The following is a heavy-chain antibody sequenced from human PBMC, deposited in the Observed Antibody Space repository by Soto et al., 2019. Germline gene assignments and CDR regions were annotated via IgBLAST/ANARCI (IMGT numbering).Heavy chain of an antibody. CDR1: GESLRGQS. Sequence: ETLSLTCAVFGESLRGQSWNWIRQSPGKGLEWIGELDQSGGTNYNPSLKSRAIISDDTSKNQFPLKLTPVTAADTAVYYCAREDSYGWSGESLDVWGQGTTVTVSS. CDR2: LDQSGGT. D-gene: IGHD6-19*01. V-gene: IGHV4-34*01. CDR3: AREDSYGWSGESLDV. J-gene: IGHJ6*02.